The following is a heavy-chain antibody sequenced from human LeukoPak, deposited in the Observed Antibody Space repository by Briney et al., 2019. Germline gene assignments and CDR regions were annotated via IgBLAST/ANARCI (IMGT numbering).Heavy chain of an antibody. V-gene: IGHV3-23*01. Sequence: GGSLRLSCAAAGFTFSSYAMSWVRQAPGKGLEWVSAISGSGGSTYYADSVKGRFTISRDNSKNTLYLQMNSLRAEDTAVYYCAKSLLWFGELNYFDYSGQGTLVTVSS. J-gene: IGHJ4*02. D-gene: IGHD3-10*01. CDR3: AKSLLWFGELNYFDY. CDR2: ISGSGGST. CDR1: GFTFSSYA.